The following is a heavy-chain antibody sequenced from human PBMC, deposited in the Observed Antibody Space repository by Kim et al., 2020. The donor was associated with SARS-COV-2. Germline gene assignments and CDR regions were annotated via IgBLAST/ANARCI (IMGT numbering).Heavy chain of an antibody. CDR2: IYYSGST. Sequence: SETLSLTCTVSGGSISSSSYYWGWIRQPPGKGLEWIGSIYYSGSTYYNPSLKSRVTISVDTSKNQFSLKLSSVTAADTAVYSCARHRGYYGSGARLGWFAPWGQGTLVTVSS. J-gene: IGHJ5*02. CDR1: GGSISSSSYY. V-gene: IGHV4-39*01. CDR3: ARHRGYYGSGARLGWFAP. D-gene: IGHD3-10*01.